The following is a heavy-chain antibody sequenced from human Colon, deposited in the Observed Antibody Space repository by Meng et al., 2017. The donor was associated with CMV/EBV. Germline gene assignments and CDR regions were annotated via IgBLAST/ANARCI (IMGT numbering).Heavy chain of an antibody. J-gene: IGHJ4*02. CDR2: INTNTGNP. CDR3: SASFDY. CDR1: GYTFSNYH. D-gene: IGHD3-16*01. Sequence: ASVKVSCKASGYTFSNYHVNWVRQAPGQGLEWMGWINTNTGNPTYAQGFIGRFVFSLATSISTAYLQISGLKAEDTAVYYCSASFDYWGQGTLVTVS. V-gene: IGHV7-4-1*02.